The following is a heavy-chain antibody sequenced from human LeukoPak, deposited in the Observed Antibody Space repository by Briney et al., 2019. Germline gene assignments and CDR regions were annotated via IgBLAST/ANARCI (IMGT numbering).Heavy chain of an antibody. J-gene: IGHJ4*02. CDR3: ASTGSPSSSWSY. Sequence: ASVKVSCKASGYTFIAYYMNWVRQAPGQGLEWMGWINPNSGDTNYAQKFQGRVTMTRDTSINTAYMELSRLRSDDTAVYYCASTGSPSSSWSYWGQGTLVTVSS. CDR1: GYTFIAYY. V-gene: IGHV1-2*02. CDR2: INPNSGDT. D-gene: IGHD6-13*01.